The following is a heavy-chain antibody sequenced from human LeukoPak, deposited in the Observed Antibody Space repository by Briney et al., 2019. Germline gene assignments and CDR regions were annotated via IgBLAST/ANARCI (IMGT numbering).Heavy chain of an antibody. D-gene: IGHD1-26*01. CDR3: ASRSATNFDY. Sequence: PGGSLRLSCAASGFTFSSYWMHWVRQAPGKGLVLVSHINSDGSSTNYADSVKGRFTISRDNAKNTLYLQMHSLRAEDTAVYYCASRSATNFDYWGQGTLVTVSS. J-gene: IGHJ4*02. CDR2: INSDGSST. V-gene: IGHV3-74*01. CDR1: GFTFSSYW.